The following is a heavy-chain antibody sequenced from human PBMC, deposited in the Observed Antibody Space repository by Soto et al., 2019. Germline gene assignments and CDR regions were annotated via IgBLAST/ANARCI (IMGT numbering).Heavy chain of an antibody. CDR2: ISSSASHI. V-gene: IGHV3-21*01. CDR3: ARGYTGYCSGGTCYWFDP. J-gene: IGHJ5*02. CDR1: GFSFSSYS. D-gene: IGHD2-15*01. Sequence: GGSLSLSCAASGFSFSSYSMNWVRQAPGKGLEWVSSISSSASHINYADSVKGRFTISRDNAKKSLYLQMNSLRAEDTAVYYCARGYTGYCSGGTCYWFDPWGQGTLVTVSS.